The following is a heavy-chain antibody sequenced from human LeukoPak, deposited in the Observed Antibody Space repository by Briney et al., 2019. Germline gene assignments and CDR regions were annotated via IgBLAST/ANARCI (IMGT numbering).Heavy chain of an antibody. CDR1: GFEESGFNFRNSG. CDR3: AGEWRGLSSEL. CDR2: MWNDGITG. J-gene: IGHJ6*01. D-gene: IGHD5-24*01. V-gene: IGHV3-33*01. Sequence: GGSLRLSCVGSGFEESGFNFRNSGMHWVRQAPGKGLEWVAVMWNDGITGKYADSVRGRFSVSRDNSKKTVYLQMDSLRVDDPFVYFLAGEWRGLSSELRGQGNPVTVSS.